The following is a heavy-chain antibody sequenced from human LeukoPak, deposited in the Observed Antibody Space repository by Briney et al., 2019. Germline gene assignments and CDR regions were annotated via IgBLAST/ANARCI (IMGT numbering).Heavy chain of an antibody. V-gene: IGHV5-51*01. CDR3: AGLYYYDSSGHYFDY. J-gene: IGHJ4*02. CDR1: GYSFTSYW. Sequence: GESLKISCKGSGYSFTSYWIGWVRQMPGKGLEWMGIIYPGDSDTRYSPSFQGQVTISADKSISTAYLQWSSLRASDTAIYYCAGLYYYDSSGHYFDYWGQGALVTVSS. CDR2: IYPGDSDT. D-gene: IGHD3-22*01.